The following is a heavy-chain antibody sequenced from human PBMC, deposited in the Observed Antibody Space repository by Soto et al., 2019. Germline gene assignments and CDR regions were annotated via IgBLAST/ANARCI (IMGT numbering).Heavy chain of an antibody. D-gene: IGHD2-15*01. J-gene: IGHJ6*03. V-gene: IGHV3-33*01. CDR1: GFTFSSYG. CDR2: IWYDGSNK. Sequence: GGSLRLSCAASGFTFSSYGMHWVRQAPGKGLEWVAVIWYDGSNKYYADSVKGRFTISRDNSKNTLYLQMNSLRAEDTAVYYCATSLQYCSGGSCYSWGSIYYYMDVWGKGTTVT. CDR3: ATSLQYCSGGSCYSWGSIYYYMDV.